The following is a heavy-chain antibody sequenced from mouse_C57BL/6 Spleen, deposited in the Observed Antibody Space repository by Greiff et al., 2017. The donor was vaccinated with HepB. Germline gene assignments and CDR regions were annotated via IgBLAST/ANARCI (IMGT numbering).Heavy chain of an antibody. J-gene: IGHJ2*01. D-gene: IGHD4-1*01. CDR2: ISIGSSTI. V-gene: IGHV5-17*01. CDR1: GFTFSDYG. CDR3: ARQTSWDRCFDY. Sequence: EVQVVESGGGLVKPGGSLKLSCAASGFTFSDYGMHWVRQAPEKGLEWVAYISIGSSTIYYADTVKGRFTISRDNAKHTLFLQMTSLRSEDTALYYCARQTSWDRCFDYWGQGTTLTVSS.